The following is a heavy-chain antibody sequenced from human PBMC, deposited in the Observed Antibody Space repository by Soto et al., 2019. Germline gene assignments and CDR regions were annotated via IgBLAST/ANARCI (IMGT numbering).Heavy chain of an antibody. CDR1: GGSISSGGYY. CDR2: IYYSGST. J-gene: IGHJ6*02. CDR3: ARDQGCSSTSCPIRDNYYYYYGMDV. V-gene: IGHV4-31*03. D-gene: IGHD2-2*01. Sequence: SETLSLTCTVSGGSISSGGYYWSWIRQHPGKGLEWIGYIYYSGSTYYNPSLKSRVTISVDTSKNQFSLELSSVTAADTAVYYCARDQGCSSTSCPIRDNYYYYYGMDVWGQGTTVTVSS.